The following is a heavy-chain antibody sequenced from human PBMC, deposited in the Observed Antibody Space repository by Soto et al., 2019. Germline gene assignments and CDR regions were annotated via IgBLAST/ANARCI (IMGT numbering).Heavy chain of an antibody. J-gene: IGHJ4*02. CDR2: INPNSGGT. CDR3: ARGHIDYDFWSGSFVYDY. V-gene: IGHV1-2*02. D-gene: IGHD3-3*01. Sequence: SVKVSCKASGYTFTGYYMHWVRQAPGQGLEWMGWINPNSGGTNYAQKFQGRVTMTRDTSISTAYMELSRLRSDDTAVYYCARGHIDYDFWSGSFVYDYWGQGTLVTVYS. CDR1: GYTFTGYY.